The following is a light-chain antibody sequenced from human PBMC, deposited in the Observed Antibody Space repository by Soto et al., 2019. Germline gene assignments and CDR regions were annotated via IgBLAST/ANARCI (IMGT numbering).Light chain of an antibody. V-gene: IGLV4-69*01. J-gene: IGLJ2*01. Sequence: QLVLTQSPSASASLGASVKLTCTLSSGHSNYAIAWHQQQPEKGPRYLMKLNSDGSHSKEDGIPDRFSGSSSGAERYLTISSLQSEDEADYYCQIWGTGLYVVFGGGTKLTVL. CDR3: QIWGTGLYVV. CDR1: SGHSNYA. CDR2: LNSDGSH.